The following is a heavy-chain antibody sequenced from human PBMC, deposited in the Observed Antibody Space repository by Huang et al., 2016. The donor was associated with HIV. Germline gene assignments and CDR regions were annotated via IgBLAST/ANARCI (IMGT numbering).Heavy chain of an antibody. CDR2: IYYSGST. CDR3: ARVGYYFDY. CDR1: GGSISSHY. Sequence: QVQLQESGPGLVKPSETLSLTCTVSGGSISSHYWSGIRQPPGKGLEWIGSIYYSGSTNYNPSLKRRVTISVDTSKNQFSLKLSSVTAADTAVYYCARVGYYFDYWGQGTLVTVSS. D-gene: IGHD3-16*01. J-gene: IGHJ4*02. V-gene: IGHV4-59*11.